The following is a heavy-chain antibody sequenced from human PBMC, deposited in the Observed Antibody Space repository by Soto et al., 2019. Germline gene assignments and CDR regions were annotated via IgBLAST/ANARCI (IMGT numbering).Heavy chain of an antibody. J-gene: IGHJ4*02. CDR3: AHSNIFRDTAMVNSPTFDY. CDR2: IYWNDDK. Sequence: GSGPTLVNPTQTLTLTCTFSGFSLSTSGVGVGWIRQPPGKALEWLALIYWNDDKRYSPSLKSRLTITKDTSKNLVVLTMTNMDPVDTATYYCAHSNIFRDTAMVNSPTFDYWGQGTLVTVSS. D-gene: IGHD5-18*01. CDR1: GFSLSTSGVG. V-gene: IGHV2-5*01.